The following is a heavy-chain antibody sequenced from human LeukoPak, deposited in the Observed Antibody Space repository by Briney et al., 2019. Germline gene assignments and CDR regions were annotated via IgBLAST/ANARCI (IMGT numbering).Heavy chain of an antibody. D-gene: IGHD5-12*01. J-gene: IGHJ5*01. V-gene: IGHV4-34*01. CDR2: INHSGST. CDR1: GGSFSGYY. Sequence: PSETLSLTCAVYGGSFSGYYWSWIRQPPGKGLGWIGEINHSGSTNYNPSLKSRVTISVDTSKNQFSLKLSSVTAADTAVYYCARARGYGHWFDSWGQGTLVTVSS. CDR3: ARARGYGHWFDS.